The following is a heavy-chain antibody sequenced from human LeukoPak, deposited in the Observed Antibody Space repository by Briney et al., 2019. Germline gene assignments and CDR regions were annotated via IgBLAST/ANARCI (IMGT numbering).Heavy chain of an antibody. J-gene: IGHJ4*02. CDR3: ARWLTSSGWPPPLGY. Sequence: ASVKVSCKASGFTFTSHGFSWVRQAPGQGLEWMGWISAHNGNRNYAQNLQGRVTMTTDTATSTVYVELRSLRSDDTAVYYCARWLTSSGWPPPLGYWGQGTQVTVSS. V-gene: IGHV1-18*01. CDR1: GFTFTSHG. CDR2: ISAHNGNR. D-gene: IGHD6-19*01.